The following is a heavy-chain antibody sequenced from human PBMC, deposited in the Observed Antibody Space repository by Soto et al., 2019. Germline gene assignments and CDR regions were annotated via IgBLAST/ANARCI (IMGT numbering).Heavy chain of an antibody. CDR3: ARVHIAAAGENYYGMDV. CDR1: GGSINSYC. J-gene: IGHJ6*02. D-gene: IGHD6-13*01. Sequence: PSETLSLTCTVSGGSINSYCWSWIRQPPGKGLEWIAYIFDSGNANYNPSLKSRVTISVDTSKNQFSLKLSSVTAADTAVYYCARVHIAAAGENYYGMDVWGQGTTVTVSS. CDR2: IFDSGNA. V-gene: IGHV4-59*12.